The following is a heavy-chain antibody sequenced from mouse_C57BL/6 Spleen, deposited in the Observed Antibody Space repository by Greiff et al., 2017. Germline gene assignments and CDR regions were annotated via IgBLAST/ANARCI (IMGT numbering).Heavy chain of an antibody. V-gene: IGHV1-22*01. CDR1: GYTFTDYN. D-gene: IGHD2-4*01. J-gene: IGHJ4*01. Sequence: EVQLQQSGPELVKPGASVKMSCKASGYTFTDYNMHWVKQSHGKSLEWIGYINPNNGGTNSNQKFKGKATLTVNKSSSTAYLALRSLTSEDSAVYYCARGDYDKYAMGYWGQGTSVTVSS. CDR3: ARGDYDKYAMGY. CDR2: INPNNGGT.